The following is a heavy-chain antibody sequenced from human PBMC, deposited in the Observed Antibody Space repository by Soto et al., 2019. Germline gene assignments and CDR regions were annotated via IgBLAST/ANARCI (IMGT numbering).Heavy chain of an antibody. D-gene: IGHD6-6*01. CDR3: ARNHHPRPPLSGQLAPDY. J-gene: IGHJ4*02. CDR1: GFTFSSYS. V-gene: IGHV3-21*01. CDR2: ISSSSSYI. Sequence: EVQLVESGGGLVKPGGSLRLSCAASGFTFSSYSMNWVRQAPGKGLEWVSSISSSSSYIYYADSVKGRFTISRDNAKNSLYLQMNSLRAEDTAVYYCARNHHPRPPLSGQLAPDYWGQGTLVTVSS.